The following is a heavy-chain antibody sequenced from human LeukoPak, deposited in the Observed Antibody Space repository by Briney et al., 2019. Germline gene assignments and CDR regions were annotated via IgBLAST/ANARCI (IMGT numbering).Heavy chain of an antibody. CDR2: ISYDGSNK. J-gene: IGHJ5*02. V-gene: IGHV3-30-3*01. Sequence: GGSLRLSCAASGFTFSSYAMHWVRQAPGKGLEWVAVISYDGSNKYYADSVKGRFTISRDNAKNSLYLQMNSLRVEDTAMYYCARDVTVAGTAGTNWFDPWGQGTLVTVSS. CDR1: GFTFSSYA. D-gene: IGHD6-19*01. CDR3: ARDVTVAGTAGTNWFDP.